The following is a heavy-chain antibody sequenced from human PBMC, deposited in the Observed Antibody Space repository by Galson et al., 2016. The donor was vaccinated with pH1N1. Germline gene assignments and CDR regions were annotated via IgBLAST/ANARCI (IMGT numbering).Heavy chain of an antibody. CDR1: GLTFSTFA. CDR3: ARVRSSGYNYAQHFVD. J-gene: IGHJ4*02. Sequence: SLRLSCAASGLTFSTFAMHWVRQAPGEGLEWVAVISSSGDNRFYADSVKGQFTISRDSSKNTLYLQMNNLRREDTAFYYCARVRSSGYNYAQHFVDWGQGTRVTVSS. D-gene: IGHD3-22*01. V-gene: IGHV3-30-3*01. CDR2: ISSSGDNR.